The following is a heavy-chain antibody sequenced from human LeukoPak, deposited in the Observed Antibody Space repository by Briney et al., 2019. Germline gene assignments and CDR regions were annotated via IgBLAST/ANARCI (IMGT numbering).Heavy chain of an antibody. J-gene: IGHJ4*02. CDR1: GFTFSSYA. Sequence: GGSLRLSCAASGFTFSSYAMHWVRQAPGKGLEWVAVISYDGSNKYYADSVKGRFTISRDNSKNTLYLQMNSLRAEDTAVYYCARGYDSSGYYRLDYWGQGTLVTVSS. CDR2: ISYDGSNK. CDR3: ARGYDSSGYYRLDY. D-gene: IGHD3-22*01. V-gene: IGHV3-30-3*01.